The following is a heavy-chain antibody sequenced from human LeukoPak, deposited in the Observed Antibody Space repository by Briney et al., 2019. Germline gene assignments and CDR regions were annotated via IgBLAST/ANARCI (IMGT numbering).Heavy chain of an antibody. J-gene: IGHJ4*02. V-gene: IGHV5-51*01. D-gene: IGHD3-10*01. Sequence: GESLKISCKASGYNFITNWIGWVRQMPGKGLEWMGIIYPGDSDTRYSPSFQGQVTISADTSISTAYLQWSSLKASDIAIYYCACYGSGSYFDYWGQGTLVTVSS. CDR1: GYNFITNW. CDR2: IYPGDSDT. CDR3: ACYGSGSYFDY.